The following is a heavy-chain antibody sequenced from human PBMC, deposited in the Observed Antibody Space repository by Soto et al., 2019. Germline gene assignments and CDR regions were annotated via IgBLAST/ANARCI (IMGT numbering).Heavy chain of an antibody. CDR1: GFTFTRYS. CDR3: ARESEDLASNFDY. J-gene: IGHJ4*02. CDR2: ISSTTNYI. Sequence: PGGSLRLSCAASGFTFTRYSMNWVRQAPGKGLEWVSSISSTTNYIYYADSMKGRFTVSRDNAKNSVYLEMNSLSAEDTAVYYCARESEDLASNFDYWGQGTLVTVSS. V-gene: IGHV3-21*01.